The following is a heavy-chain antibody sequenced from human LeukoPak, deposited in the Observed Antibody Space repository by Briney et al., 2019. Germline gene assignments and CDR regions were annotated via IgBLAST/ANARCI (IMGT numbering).Heavy chain of an antibody. D-gene: IGHD6-6*01. CDR3: ARQGGSSSPYYYYYMHV. CDR1: GYSITSGYY. J-gene: IGHJ6*03. V-gene: IGHV4-38-2*01. Sequence: SATLSLTCDVAGYSITSGYYWGWFRQPPGKGLEWIGNIFHAGNTYYNPSLRSRVTISVDTSKNQFSLRLTSVTAADTAVYYCARQGGSSSPYYYYYMHVWVKGTTVTVSS. CDR2: IFHAGNT.